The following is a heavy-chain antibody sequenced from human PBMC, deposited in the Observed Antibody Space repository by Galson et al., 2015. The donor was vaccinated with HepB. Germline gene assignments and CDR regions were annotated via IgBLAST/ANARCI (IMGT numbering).Heavy chain of an antibody. V-gene: IGHV3-74*01. CDR2: INGDGSDT. CDR3: ARVIRWFDP. Sequence: SLRLSCAASGFIFSNYWMHWVRQAPGKGLVWVSRINGDGSDTSYADSVKGRFTISRDNVKNTLYLQMNSLRAEDTAVYYCARVIRWFDPWGQGTLVTVSS. D-gene: IGHD2-21*01. CDR1: GFIFSNYW. J-gene: IGHJ5*02.